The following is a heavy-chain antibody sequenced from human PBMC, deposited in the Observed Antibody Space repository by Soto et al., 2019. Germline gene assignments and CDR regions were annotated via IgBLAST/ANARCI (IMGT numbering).Heavy chain of an antibody. Sequence: PSETLSLTCTVSGGSISSGDYYWSWIRQPPGKGLEWIGYIYYSGSTYYNPSLKSRVTISVDTSKNQFSLKLSSVTAADTAVYYCARDRDYYYGMDVWSQGTTVTVSS. CDR2: IYYSGST. CDR1: GGSISSGDYY. J-gene: IGHJ6*02. D-gene: IGHD3-10*01. V-gene: IGHV4-30-4*01. CDR3: ARDRDYYYGMDV.